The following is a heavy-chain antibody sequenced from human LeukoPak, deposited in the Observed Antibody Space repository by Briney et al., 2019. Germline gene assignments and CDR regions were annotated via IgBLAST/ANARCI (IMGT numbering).Heavy chain of an antibody. V-gene: IGHV3-23*01. D-gene: IGHD1-1*01. CDR2: LRGDGST. CDR1: GFHYSSYA. CDR3: AKASWVSNGDAVL. Sequence: GGALKLSCPASGFHYSSYAMGWVRQAPAGGPEWVSSLRGDGSTFYADSVEGRFTRSRDESRHTVYFQLNSLRVEDTAVYYCAKASWVSNGDAVLWGQGTLVTVFS. J-gene: IGHJ4*02.